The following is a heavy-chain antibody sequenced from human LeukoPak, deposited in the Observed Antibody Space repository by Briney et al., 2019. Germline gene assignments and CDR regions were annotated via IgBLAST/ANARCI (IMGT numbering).Heavy chain of an antibody. D-gene: IGHD2-15*01. Sequence: SETLSLTCAVYGGSFSGYYWSWIRQPPGKGLEWIGSIYYSGSTYYNPSLKSRVTISVDTSKNQFSLKLSSVTAADTAVYYCARLARVAARGYYFDYWGQGTLVTVSS. CDR1: GGSFSGYY. CDR3: ARLARVAARGYYFDY. V-gene: IGHV4-34*01. CDR2: IYYSGST. J-gene: IGHJ4*02.